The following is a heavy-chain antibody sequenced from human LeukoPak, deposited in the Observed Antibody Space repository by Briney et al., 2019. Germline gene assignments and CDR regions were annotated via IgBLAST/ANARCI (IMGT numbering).Heavy chain of an antibody. V-gene: IGHV3-30*03. Sequence: GGSLRLSCAASGFIFSNYGMHWVRQAPGKGLEWVAVISYDGNNKYYADSVKGRFTISRDNSKNTLYLQMSGLRAEDTAVYYCALLVVVAGVDGYWGQGTLVTVSS. CDR1: GFIFSNYG. D-gene: IGHD2-15*01. CDR3: ALLVVVAGVDGY. CDR2: ISYDGNNK. J-gene: IGHJ4*02.